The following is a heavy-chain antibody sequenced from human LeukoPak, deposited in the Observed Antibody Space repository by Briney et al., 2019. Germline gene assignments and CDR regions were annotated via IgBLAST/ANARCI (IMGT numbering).Heavy chain of an antibody. CDR2: IFHTGHT. D-gene: IGHD6-19*01. Sequence: SQTLSLTCAVSGGSISSGDYPWSWIRQPPGKGLEWIGYIFHTGHTSYNPSLKSRVTISVDMSKNQLSLKLSSVTAADTAVYYCARSSGWLGYWGQGTLVTVSS. CDR1: GGSISSGDYP. J-gene: IGHJ4*02. CDR3: ARSSGWLGY. V-gene: IGHV4-30-2*01.